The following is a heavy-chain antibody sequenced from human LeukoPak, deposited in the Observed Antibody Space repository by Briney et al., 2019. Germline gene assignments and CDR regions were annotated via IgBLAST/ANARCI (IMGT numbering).Heavy chain of an antibody. CDR1: GFTFSSYA. J-gene: IGHJ4*02. CDR2: ISGDGGST. V-gene: IGHV3-43*02. CDR3: AKYPTARIVGATTFLDY. Sequence: TGGSLRLSCAASGFTFSSYAMSWVRQAPGKGLEWVSLISGDGGSTYYADSVKGRFTISRDNSKNSLYLQMNSLRTEDTALYYCAKYPTARIVGATTFLDYWGQGTLVTVSS. D-gene: IGHD1-26*01.